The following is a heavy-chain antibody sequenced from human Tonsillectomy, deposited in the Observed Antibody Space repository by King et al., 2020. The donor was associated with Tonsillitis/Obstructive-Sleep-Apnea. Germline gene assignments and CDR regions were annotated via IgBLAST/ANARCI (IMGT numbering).Heavy chain of an antibody. CDR2: IKQNGNEK. J-gene: IGHJ6*03. Sequence: VQLVESGGGLVQPGGSLRLSCAASGFTLGSYWMSWVRQAPGKGLEWVANIKQNGNEKHYVDSVKGRFTISRDNAKNSLYLQMNSLRAEDTAVNYCTRRWSSGYFYYYYMDVWGKGTTVTVSS. D-gene: IGHD3-22*01. CDR3: TRRWSSGYFYYYYMDV. V-gene: IGHV3-7*01. CDR1: GFTLGSYW.